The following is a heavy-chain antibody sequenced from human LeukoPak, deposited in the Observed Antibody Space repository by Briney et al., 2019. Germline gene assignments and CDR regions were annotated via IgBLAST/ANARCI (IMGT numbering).Heavy chain of an antibody. CDR1: GVSISNYY. J-gene: IGHJ4*02. V-gene: IGHV4-59*01. Sequence: SETLSLTCAVSGVSISNYYLSWIRQPPGKGLEWIGHIYFIGNTNYNASLKSRVTISLDTSKNHFSPKLTSVTAADTAIYYCATKKTTPRSGFDYWGQGTLVTVSS. CDR2: IYFIGNT. D-gene: IGHD6-25*01. CDR3: ATKKTTPRSGFDY.